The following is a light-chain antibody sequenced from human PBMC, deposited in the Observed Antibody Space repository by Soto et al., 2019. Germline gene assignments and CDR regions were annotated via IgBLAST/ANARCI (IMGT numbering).Light chain of an antibody. CDR3: QQFGISPRT. CDR1: QSISSSF. V-gene: IGKV3-20*01. J-gene: IGKJ2*01. Sequence: EIVLTQSPGTLSLFPGERATLSCRASQSISSSFVGWYQQKPGQAPRLLIYGSSTRATGIPDRFSGSGSGTDFTLTITRLDPEDFAVYYCQQFGISPRTFGQGTKLE. CDR2: GSS.